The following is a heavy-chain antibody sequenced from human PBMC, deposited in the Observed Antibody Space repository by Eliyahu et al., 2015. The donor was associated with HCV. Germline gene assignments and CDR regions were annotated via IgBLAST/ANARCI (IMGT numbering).Heavy chain of an antibody. V-gene: IGHV3-66*01. CDR3: ARIAVRSFDV. D-gene: IGHD6-19*01. CDR1: GFNVITNY. CDR2: IYSGGRT. Sequence: DVQLEESGGGLVQPGGSLRVAXEVSGFNVITNYMTWVRQAPGKGLGWVSTIYSGGRTFYADSVKGRFTISRDSSKNTVFLQMNTLRTEDTAVYYCARIAVRSFDVWGQGTLVTVSS. J-gene: IGHJ3*01.